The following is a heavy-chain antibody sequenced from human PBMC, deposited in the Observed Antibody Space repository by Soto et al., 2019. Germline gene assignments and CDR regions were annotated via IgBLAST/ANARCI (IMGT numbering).Heavy chain of an antibody. Sequence: PSETLSLTCTVSGGSISSGDYYWSWVRQPPGKGLEWIGYIYYSGSTYYNPSLKSRVTISVDTSKNQFSLKLSSVTAADTAVYYCARGGYSYGHDYWGQGTLVTVSS. V-gene: IGHV4-30-4*01. D-gene: IGHD5-18*01. CDR3: ARGGYSYGHDY. J-gene: IGHJ4*02. CDR1: GGSISSGDYY. CDR2: IYYSGST.